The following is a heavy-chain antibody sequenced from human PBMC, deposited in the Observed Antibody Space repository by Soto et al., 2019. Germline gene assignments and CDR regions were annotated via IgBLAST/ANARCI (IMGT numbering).Heavy chain of an antibody. Sequence: EVQLLESGGGLVQPGGSLRLSCAASGFTFSSYAMSWVRQAPGKGLEWVSGISGSGGSTYYADSVKGRFTLSRDNSKNTLYLQMNSLRAEDTAVYYCAKASPSIAARGRYYFDYWGQGTLVTVSS. J-gene: IGHJ4*02. V-gene: IGHV3-23*01. CDR1: GFTFSSYA. CDR2: ISGSGGST. CDR3: AKASPSIAARGRYYFDY. D-gene: IGHD6-6*01.